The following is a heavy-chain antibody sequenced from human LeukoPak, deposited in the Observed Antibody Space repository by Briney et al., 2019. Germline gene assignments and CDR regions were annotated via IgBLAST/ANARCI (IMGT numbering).Heavy chain of an antibody. CDR1: GLIFSNHA. Sequence: PGGSLRLSCAASGLIFSNHAMSWVRQAPGKGLGWISGISGRAISTFHADSVKGRFTIPRDNSKNTLYLQMNSLRAEDTAVYYCASHPWGGHYESSGPYYFDYWGQGTLVTVST. D-gene: IGHD3-22*01. J-gene: IGHJ4*02. CDR3: ASHPWGGHYESSGPYYFDY. V-gene: IGHV3-23*01. CDR2: ISGRAIST.